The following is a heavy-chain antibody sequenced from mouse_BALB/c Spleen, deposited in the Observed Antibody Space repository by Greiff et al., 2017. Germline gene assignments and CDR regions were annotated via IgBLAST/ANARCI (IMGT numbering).Heavy chain of an antibody. CDR1: GFTFSSFG. J-gene: IGHJ3*01. CDR2: ISSGSSTI. CDR3: ARSHYGRSYSFAY. Sequence: EVKVVESGGGLVQPGGSRKLSCAASGFTFSSFGMHWVRQAPEKGLEWVAYISSGSSTIYYADTVKGRFTISRANPKNTLFLQMTSLRSEDTAMYYCARSHYGRSYSFAYWGQGTLVTVSA. D-gene: IGHD1-1*01. V-gene: IGHV5-17*02.